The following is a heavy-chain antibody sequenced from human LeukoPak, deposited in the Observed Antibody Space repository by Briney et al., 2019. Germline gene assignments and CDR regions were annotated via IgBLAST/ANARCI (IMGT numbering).Heavy chain of an antibody. Sequence: SETLSLTCTVSGGSISSGSYYWSWIRQPAGKGLEWIGRIYTSGSTNYNPSLKSRVTISVDTSKNQFSLKLSSVTAADTAVYYCARASYGVDTAMDWYYFDYWAREPWSPSPQ. CDR3: ARASYGVDTAMDWYYFDY. CDR2: IYTSGST. V-gene: IGHV4-61*02. D-gene: IGHD5-18*01. CDR1: GGSISSGSYY. J-gene: IGHJ4*02.